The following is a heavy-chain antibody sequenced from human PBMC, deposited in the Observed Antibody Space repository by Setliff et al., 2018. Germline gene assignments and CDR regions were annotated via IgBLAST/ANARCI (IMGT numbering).Heavy chain of an antibody. Sequence: TLSLTCTVSGGSISSSSYYWGWIRQPPGKGLEWIGSIYYSGSTYYNPSLKSRVTISVDTSKNQFSLKLSSVTAADTAVYYCAREDGSGFFVGVAWFDPWGQGTLVTVSS. CDR2: IYYSGST. CDR1: GGSISSSSYY. J-gene: IGHJ5*02. V-gene: IGHV4-39*07. CDR3: AREDGSGFFVGVAWFDP. D-gene: IGHD3-10*01.